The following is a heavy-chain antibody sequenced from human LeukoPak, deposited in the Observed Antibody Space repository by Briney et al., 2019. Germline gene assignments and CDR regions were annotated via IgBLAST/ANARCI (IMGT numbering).Heavy chain of an antibody. Sequence: SETLSLTCTVSGGSISSSSYYWGWIRQPPGKGLEWIGNLYYSGSTYYNPSLKSPVTISVDTSKNQFSLKLSSVTAAETAVYYCARVVHNGSVGYGYYYYMDVWGKGTTVTVSS. CDR1: GGSISSSSYY. D-gene: IGHD1-1*01. CDR3: ARVVHNGSVGYGYYYYMDV. CDR2: LYYSGST. V-gene: IGHV4-39*07. J-gene: IGHJ6*03.